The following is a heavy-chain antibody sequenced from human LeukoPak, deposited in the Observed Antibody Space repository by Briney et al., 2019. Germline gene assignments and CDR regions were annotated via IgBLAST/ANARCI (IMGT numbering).Heavy chain of an antibody. D-gene: IGHD6-19*01. V-gene: IGHV4-39*01. J-gene: IGHJ4*02. CDR3: ARQEDIAVAGGPFDY. Sequence: PSETLSLTCTVSGGSISSSSYYWGWIRQPPEKGLEWIGSTYYSGSTYYNPSLKSRVTIAVDTSKNQFSLKLSSVTAADTTVYYCARQEDIAVAGGPFDYWGQGTLVTVSS. CDR1: GGSISSSSYY. CDR2: TYYSGST.